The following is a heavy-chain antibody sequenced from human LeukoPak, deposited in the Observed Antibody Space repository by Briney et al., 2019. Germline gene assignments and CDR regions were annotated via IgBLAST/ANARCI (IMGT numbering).Heavy chain of an antibody. CDR3: ARDFSSSWYHPGVDY. J-gene: IGHJ4*02. CDR2: IYHSGST. CDR1: GFTFSNYA. Sequence: PGGSLRLSCAASGFTFSNYAIHWVRQAPGKGLEWIGSIYHSGSTYYNPSLKSRVTISVDTSKNQFSLKLSSVTAADTAVYYCARDFSSSWYHPGVDYWGQGTLVAVSS. V-gene: IGHV4-38-2*02. D-gene: IGHD6-13*01.